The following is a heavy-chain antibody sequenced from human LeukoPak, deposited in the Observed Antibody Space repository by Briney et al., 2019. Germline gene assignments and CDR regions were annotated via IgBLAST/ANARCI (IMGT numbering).Heavy chain of an antibody. CDR3: AKEYCSGGRCYAYLDY. CDR1: GFTFSSNS. V-gene: IGHV3-21*01. D-gene: IGHD2-15*01. CDR2: ISSSSSNT. J-gene: IGHJ4*02. Sequence: GGSLRLSCAASGFTFSSNSMNWVRQVPGKGLEWVSSISSSSSNTYYADSVKGRFTISRDNAKNSLYLQMNSLRAEDTAVYYCAKEYCSGGRCYAYLDYWGPGTLVTVSS.